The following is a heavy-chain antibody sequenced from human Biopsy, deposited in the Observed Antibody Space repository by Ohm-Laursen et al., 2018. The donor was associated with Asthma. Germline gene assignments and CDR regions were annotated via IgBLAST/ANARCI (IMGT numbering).Heavy chain of an antibody. CDR2: VNTGNGDT. D-gene: IGHD3-9*01. V-gene: IGHV1-3*04. Sequence: ASVKVSCKASGYNLMSFAIHWVRQAPGQRLEWMGWVNTGNGDTKYSQKFQGRVTITRDTSASTAYMELRSLRSEDTATYYCARTYYDFLTGQVKDVFGVWGQGTMVTVSS. CDR3: ARTYYDFLTGQVKDVFGV. CDR1: GYNLMSFA. J-gene: IGHJ3*01.